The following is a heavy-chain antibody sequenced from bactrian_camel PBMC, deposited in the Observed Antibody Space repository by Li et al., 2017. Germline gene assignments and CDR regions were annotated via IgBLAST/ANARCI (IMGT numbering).Heavy chain of an antibody. CDR1: DYSFIPYC. J-gene: IGHJ4*01. Sequence: HVQLVESGGGSVQAGGSLRLSCAWSDYSFIPYCMGWFRQAPGKEREGVARIYTSGGITYFADSVKGRFTISQDHAKNTLYLQMNTLKPEDSAVYHCAADGGSCHLFTSQGPRFGGQGTQVTVS. CDR3: AADGGSCHLFTSQGPRF. CDR2: IYTSGGIT. D-gene: IGHD2*01. V-gene: IGHV3S1*01.